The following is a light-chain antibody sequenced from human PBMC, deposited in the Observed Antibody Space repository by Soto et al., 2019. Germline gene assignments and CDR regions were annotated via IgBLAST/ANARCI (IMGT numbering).Light chain of an antibody. CDR1: QSVSSSY. V-gene: IGKV3-20*01. CDR3: QQLHSYPIT. CDR2: DAS. Sequence: DIVLTQSPGTLSLSPGERATLSCRSSQSVSSSYLAWYQQKPGQAPRLLIYDASSRPTDIPARFSGSGSGTDFTLTISSLEPEDVATYYCQQLHSYPITFGQGTRLEI. J-gene: IGKJ5*01.